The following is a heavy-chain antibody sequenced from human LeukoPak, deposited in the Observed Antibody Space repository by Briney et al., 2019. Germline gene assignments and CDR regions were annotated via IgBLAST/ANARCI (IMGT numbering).Heavy chain of an antibody. CDR1: GFIFSSYE. V-gene: IGHV3-48*03. CDR3: ARDPPTSGAFEY. CDR2: ISGSGTTM. J-gene: IGHJ4*02. D-gene: IGHD1-26*01. Sequence: PGGSLRLSCAASGFIFSSYEMNWVRQAPGKGLEWVSYISGSGTTMYYGDSVKGRFTVSRDNAKNSLYLQMNSLRAGDTAVYYCARDPPTSGAFEYWGQGTLVTVSS.